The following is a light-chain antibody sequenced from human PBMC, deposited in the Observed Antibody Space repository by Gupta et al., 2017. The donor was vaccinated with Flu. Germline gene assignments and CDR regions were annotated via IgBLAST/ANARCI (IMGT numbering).Light chain of an antibody. CDR3: QQSYSTPRFT. J-gene: IGKJ3*01. V-gene: IGKV1-39*01. CDR2: AAS. Sequence: DIQMTKSPSSLPASVGDRVTITCRASQSISSYLNWYQQKPGKAPKLLIYAASSLQSGVPSRFSGSGSGTDFTLTISSLQPEDFATYYCQQSYSTPRFTFGPGTKVDIK. CDR1: QSISSY.